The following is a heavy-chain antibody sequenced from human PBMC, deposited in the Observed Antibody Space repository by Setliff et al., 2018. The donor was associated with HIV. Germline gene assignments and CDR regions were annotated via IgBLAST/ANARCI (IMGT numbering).Heavy chain of an antibody. J-gene: IGHJ3*02. CDR2: IHHSGAT. Sequence: TSETLSLTCTVSGGSISSHYWIWIRQPPGKGLEWIGYIHHSGATNYNPSLKSRVTISLDTSRTQFSLRLSSVTAADTAVYYCARHSPNVGVRGDAFDIWGQGTVVTVSS. CDR3: ARHSPNVGVRGDAFDI. D-gene: IGHD2-8*01. V-gene: IGHV4-59*08. CDR1: GGSISSHY.